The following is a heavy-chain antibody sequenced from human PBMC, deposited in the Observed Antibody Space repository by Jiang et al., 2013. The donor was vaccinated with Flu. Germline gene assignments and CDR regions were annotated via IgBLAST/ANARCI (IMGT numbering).Heavy chain of an antibody. CDR1: GFTFDDYA. D-gene: IGHD6-13*01. CDR3: AKDMTIAAAEAPHDAFDI. Sequence: GGGLVQPGRSLRLSCAASGFTFDDYAMHWVRQAPGKGLEWVSGISWNSGSIGYADSVKGRFTISRDNAKNSLYLQMNSLRAEDTALYYCAKDMTIAAAEAPHDAFDIWGQGTMVTVSS. CDR2: ISWNSGSI. J-gene: IGHJ3*02. V-gene: IGHV3-9*01.